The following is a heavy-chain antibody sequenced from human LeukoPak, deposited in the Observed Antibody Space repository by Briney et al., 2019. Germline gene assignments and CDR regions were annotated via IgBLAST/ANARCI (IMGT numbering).Heavy chain of an antibody. D-gene: IGHD1-14*01. CDR2: INPSGGST. CDR3: ARQYRPRHTGNPFDY. J-gene: IGHJ4*02. Sequence: ASVKVSCTASGYTFTSYYMHWVRQAPGQGLEWMGIINPSGGSTSYAQKFQGRVTMTRDTSTSTVYMELSSLRSEDTAAYYCARQYRPRHTGNPFDYWGQGTLVTVSS. CDR1: GYTFTSYY. V-gene: IGHV1-46*01.